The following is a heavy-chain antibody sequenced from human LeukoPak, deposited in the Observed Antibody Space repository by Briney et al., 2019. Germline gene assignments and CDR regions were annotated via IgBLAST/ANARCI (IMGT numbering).Heavy chain of an antibody. D-gene: IGHD3-22*01. CDR1: GFTFSSYA. V-gene: IGHV3-23*01. Sequence: GGSLRLSCAASGFTFSSYAMSWVRQAPGKGLEWVSAISGSGGSTYYADPVEGRFTISRDNSKNTLYLQMNSLGAEDTAVYYCTRGLYQLPFHYDSSGYPLDYWGQGTLVTVSS. J-gene: IGHJ4*02. CDR3: TRGLYQLPFHYDSSGYPLDY. CDR2: ISGSGGST.